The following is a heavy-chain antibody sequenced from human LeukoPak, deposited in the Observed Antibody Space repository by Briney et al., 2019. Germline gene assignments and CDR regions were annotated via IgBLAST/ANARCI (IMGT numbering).Heavy chain of an antibody. J-gene: IGHJ4*02. D-gene: IGHD3-10*01. V-gene: IGHV3-30*18. CDR1: GFTFSGYG. Sequence: GGSLRLSCAASGFTFSGYGMNWVRQPPGKGLEWVAVISYDGSNKYYADSVKGRFTISRDNSKNTLYLQMNSLRAEDTAVYYCAKDSYYYGSGGQYWGQGTLVTVSS. CDR2: ISYDGSNK. CDR3: AKDSYYYGSGGQY.